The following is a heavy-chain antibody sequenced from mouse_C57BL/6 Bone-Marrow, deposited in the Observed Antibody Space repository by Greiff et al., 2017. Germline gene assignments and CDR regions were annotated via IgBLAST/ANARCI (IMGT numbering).Heavy chain of an antibody. D-gene: IGHD1-1*01. V-gene: IGHV1-26*01. CDR1: GYTFTDYY. Sequence: EVQLQQSGPELVKPGASVKISCKASGYTFTDYYMNWVKQSHGKSLEWIGDINPNNGGTSYNQKFKGKATLTVDKSSSTAYMELRSLTSEDSAVYDCARNYGSPYWYFDVWGTGTTVTVSS. J-gene: IGHJ1*03. CDR2: INPNNGGT. CDR3: ARNYGSPYWYFDV.